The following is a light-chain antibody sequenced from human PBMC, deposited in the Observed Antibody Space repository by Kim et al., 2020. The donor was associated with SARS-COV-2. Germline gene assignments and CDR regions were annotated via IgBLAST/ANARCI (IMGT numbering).Light chain of an antibody. J-gene: IGKJ1*01. CDR3: QQYGSPPFT. V-gene: IGKV3-20*01. CDR2: GAS. CDR1: QSVSSSY. Sequence: EIELTQSPGTVSLSPGERATLSCRATQSVSSSYLSWYQQKPGQAPRLLISGASSTATGIPDRFSGSESGTDFTLTISKLEPEDFAVYYCQQYGSPPFTFGQGTKVDIK.